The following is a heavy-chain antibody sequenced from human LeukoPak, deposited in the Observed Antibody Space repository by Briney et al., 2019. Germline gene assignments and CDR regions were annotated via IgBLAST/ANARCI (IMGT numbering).Heavy chain of an antibody. Sequence: GGSLRLSCAASGFTFSSYWMHWVRQAPGKGLVWVSRINSDGSSTSYADSEKGRFTISRDNAKNTLYLQMNSLRAEDTAVYYCARDHGGYDYYGWRGYYFDYWGQGTLVTVSS. D-gene: IGHD5-12*01. V-gene: IGHV3-74*01. CDR3: ARDHGGYDYYGWRGYYFDY. J-gene: IGHJ4*02. CDR2: INSDGSST. CDR1: GFTFSSYW.